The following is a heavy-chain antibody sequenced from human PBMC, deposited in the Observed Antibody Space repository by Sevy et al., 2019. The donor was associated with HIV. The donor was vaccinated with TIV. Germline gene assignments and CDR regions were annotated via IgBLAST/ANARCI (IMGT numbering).Heavy chain of an antibody. CDR2: IYYSGVT. V-gene: IGHV4-31*03. CDR1: GGSITIAGYY. J-gene: IGHJ1*01. Sequence: SETLSLTCIVSGGSITIAGYYWSWIRQHPGKGLELIGHIYYSGVTYYNPSLKSRLIISVDTSKNQFSLKLSSVTAADTAVYYCARASVAAADTGYFQHWGQGTLVTVSS. CDR3: ARASVAAADTGYFQH. D-gene: IGHD6-13*01.